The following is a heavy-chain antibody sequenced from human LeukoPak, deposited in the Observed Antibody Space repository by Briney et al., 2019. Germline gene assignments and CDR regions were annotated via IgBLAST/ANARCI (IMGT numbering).Heavy chain of an antibody. V-gene: IGHV3-21*01. J-gene: IGHJ4*02. CDR3: ARGSWAPIDY. CDR2: ISSSNSYI. Sequence: GGSLRLSCAASGFTFSSYSMNWVRQAPGKGLEWVSSISSSNSYIYYADSVKGRFTISRDNAKNSLYLQMNSLRAEDTAVYYCARGSWAPIDYWGQGTLVTVSS. D-gene: IGHD1-26*01. CDR1: GFTFSSYS.